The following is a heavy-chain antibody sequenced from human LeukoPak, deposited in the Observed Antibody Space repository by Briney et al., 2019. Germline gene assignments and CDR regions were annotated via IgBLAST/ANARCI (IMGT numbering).Heavy chain of an antibody. D-gene: IGHD6-13*01. J-gene: IGHJ2*01. Sequence: SVKVSCKASGGSFSSFVITWVRQAPGQGLEWMGRIIPVLGVSNFAQKFQGRVTITADKSTNTAHMELSRLESGDTAVYYCVRVEGLRQIAAAGTGYFDLWGRGTLVTVSS. CDR1: GGSFSSFV. CDR2: IIPVLGVS. V-gene: IGHV1-69*04. CDR3: VRVEGLRQIAAAGTGYFDL.